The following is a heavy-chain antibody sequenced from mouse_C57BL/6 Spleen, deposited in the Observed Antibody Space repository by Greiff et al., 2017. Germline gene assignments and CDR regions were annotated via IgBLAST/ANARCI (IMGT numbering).Heavy chain of an antibody. J-gene: IGHJ1*03. CDR1: GYSFTDYN. V-gene: IGHV1-39*01. CDR3: ARRDYYGSSYWYFDV. Sequence: VQLQQSGPELVKPGASVKISCKASGYSFTDYNMNWVKQSNGKSLEWIGEINPNYGTTSSNQKFKGKDTLTVDQSSSTAYMQLNRLTSEDSEVYYCARRDYYGSSYWYFDVWGTGTTVTVSS. CDR2: INPNYGTT. D-gene: IGHD1-1*01.